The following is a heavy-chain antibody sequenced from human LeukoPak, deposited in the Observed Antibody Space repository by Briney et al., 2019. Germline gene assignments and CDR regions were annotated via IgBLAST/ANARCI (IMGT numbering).Heavy chain of an antibody. CDR3: ARVGNTMIVVVPDY. V-gene: IGHV4-39*07. J-gene: IGHJ4*02. Sequence: SETLSLTCTVSGGSISSSSYYWDWIRQPPGKGLEWIGSIYYSGSTYYNPSLKSRVTISVDTSKNQFSLKLSSVTAADTAVYYCARVGNTMIVVVPDYWGQGTLVTVSS. CDR2: IYYSGST. D-gene: IGHD3-22*01. CDR1: GGSISSSSYY.